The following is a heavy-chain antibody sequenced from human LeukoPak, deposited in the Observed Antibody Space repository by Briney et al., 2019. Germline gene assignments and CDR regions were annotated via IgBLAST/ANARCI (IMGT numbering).Heavy chain of an antibody. V-gene: IGHV3-23*01. Sequence: ETLSLTCAVSGGSISSGGYSWSWVRQAPGKGLEWVSAMSSSDDGRYYAASVRGRFTISRDTSRSTLYLQMNSLRAEDAAVYYCAKAPVTSCRGAFCYPFDYWGQGTLVTVSS. CDR3: AKAPVTSCRGAFCYPFDY. J-gene: IGHJ4*02. CDR2: MSSSDDGR. CDR1: GGSISSGGYS. D-gene: IGHD2-15*01.